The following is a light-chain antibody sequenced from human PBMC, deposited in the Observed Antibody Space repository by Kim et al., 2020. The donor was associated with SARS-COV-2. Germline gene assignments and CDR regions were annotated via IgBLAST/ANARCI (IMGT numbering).Light chain of an antibody. V-gene: IGLV6-57*03. J-gene: IGLJ3*02. CDR2: NNS. CDR1: SGSIASYY. CDR3: QSCDTTTWV. Sequence: GTTMTTSCTRSSGSIASYYVQWYQQRPGSAPTTVIYNNSQRPSGVPDRFSGSIDSSSNSASLTISGLKTEDEADYYCQSCDTTTWVYGGGTQLTVL.